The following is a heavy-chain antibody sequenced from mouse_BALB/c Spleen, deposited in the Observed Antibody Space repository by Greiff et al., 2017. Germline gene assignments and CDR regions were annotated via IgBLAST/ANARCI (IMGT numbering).Heavy chain of an antibody. J-gene: IGHJ3*01. CDR3: ARERGFYYGSSSAWFAY. Sequence: EVQLVESGGGLVKPGGSLKLSCAASGFTFSSYAMSWVRQTPEKRLEWVASISSGGSTYYPDSVKGRFTISRDNARNILYLQMSSLRSEDTAMYYCARERGFYYGSSSAWFAYWGQGTLVTVSA. CDR2: ISSGGST. V-gene: IGHV5-6-5*01. D-gene: IGHD1-1*01. CDR1: GFTFSSYA.